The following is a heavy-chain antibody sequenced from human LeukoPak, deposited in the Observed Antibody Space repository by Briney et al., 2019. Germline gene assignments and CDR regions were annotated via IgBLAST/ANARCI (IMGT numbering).Heavy chain of an antibody. CDR2: IRYDGSNK. D-gene: IGHD4-11*01. Sequence: GGSLRLSCAASGFTFSSYGMHWVRQAPGKGLEWVAFIRYDGSNKYYADSVKGRFTISRDNSKKTVYLQLNSLRVEDTAVYYCAKDAERGFDFSNSLQSWGQGTLVTVSS. J-gene: IGHJ4*02. V-gene: IGHV3-30*02. CDR3: AKDAERGFDFSNSLQS. CDR1: GFTFSSYG.